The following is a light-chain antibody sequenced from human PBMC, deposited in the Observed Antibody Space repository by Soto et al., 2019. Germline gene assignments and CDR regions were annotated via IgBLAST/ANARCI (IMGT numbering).Light chain of an antibody. Sequence: QSVLTQPASVSGSPGQSITISCTGTSSDIGGYYYVSWYQHHPGKAPKLIIYQVTNRPSGVSHRFSGSKSGNTASLTISGLQAEDEADYYCTSYSGSSTFYVFGTGPKVTVL. CDR2: QVT. V-gene: IGLV2-14*01. J-gene: IGLJ1*01. CDR3: TSYSGSSTFYV. CDR1: SSDIGGYYY.